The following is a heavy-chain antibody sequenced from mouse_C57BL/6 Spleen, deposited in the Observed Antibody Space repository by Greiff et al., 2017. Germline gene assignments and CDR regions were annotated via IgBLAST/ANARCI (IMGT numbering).Heavy chain of an antibody. V-gene: IGHV5-16*01. CDR3: ARDTRYYFDY. Sequence: DVKLVESEGGLVQPGSSMKLSCTASGFTFSDYYMAWVRQVPEKGLEWVANINYDGSSTYYLDSLKSRFIISRDNAKNILYLQMSSLKSEDTATYYCARDTRYYFDYWGKGTTLTVSS. CDR2: INYDGSST. J-gene: IGHJ2*01. CDR1: GFTFSDYY.